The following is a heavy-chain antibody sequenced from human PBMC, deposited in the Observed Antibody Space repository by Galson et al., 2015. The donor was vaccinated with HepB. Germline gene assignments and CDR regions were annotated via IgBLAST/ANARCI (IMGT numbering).Heavy chain of an antibody. J-gene: IGHJ3*01. CDR2: LNQHGNEK. D-gene: IGHD3-22*01. CDR3: VRDALGGYDF. CDR1: GFTFTDHW. V-gene: IGHV3-7*03. Sequence: SLRLSCAASGFTFTDHWMSWDRQTPRRGLEWVTNLNQHGNEKYYADSVKGRFSISRDNAKNSLYLQMNSLIDEDTAVYYCVRDALGGYDFWGQGTTVIVSS.